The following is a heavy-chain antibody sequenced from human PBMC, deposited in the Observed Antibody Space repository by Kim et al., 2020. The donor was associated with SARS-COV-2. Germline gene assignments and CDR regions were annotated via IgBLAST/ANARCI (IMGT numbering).Heavy chain of an antibody. J-gene: IGHJ4*02. V-gene: IGHV3-23*01. CDR1: GFTFSSYA. D-gene: IGHD1-7*01. CDR3: AKEGWNYFVGLGGDYFDY. CDR2: ISGSGGST. Sequence: GGSLRLSCAASGFTFSSYAMSWVRQAPGKGLEWVSAISGSGGSTYYADSVKGRFTISRDNSKNTLYLQMNSLRAEDTAVYYCAKEGWNYFVGLGGDYFDYWGQGTLVTVSS.